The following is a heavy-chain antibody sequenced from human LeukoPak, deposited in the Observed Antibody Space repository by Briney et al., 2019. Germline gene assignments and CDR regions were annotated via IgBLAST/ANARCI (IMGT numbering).Heavy chain of an antibody. CDR2: IDGDGSST. CDR3: ARGGGLWFGLDY. V-gene: IGHV3-74*01. D-gene: IGHD3-10*01. CDR1: GFTFSNYW. J-gene: IGHJ4*02. Sequence: PGGSLRLSCAASGFTFSNYWMRWVRQAPGKGLVWVSRIDGDGSSTNYADSMKGRFTVSRDNAKKTLYLQLNSLRAEDTAVYYCARGGGLWFGLDYWGQGNLVTVSS.